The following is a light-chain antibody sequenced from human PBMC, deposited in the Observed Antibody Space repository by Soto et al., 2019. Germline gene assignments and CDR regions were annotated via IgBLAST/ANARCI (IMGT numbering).Light chain of an antibody. J-gene: IGLJ3*02. CDR3: CSYAGSSTWV. Sequence: QSVLTQPASVSGSPGQSITISCTGNSSDIGSYNLVSWYQKHPGKAPKLMIYEDSKRPSGVSNRFSGSKSGNTASLTISGLQTEDEADYYCCSYAGSSTWVFGGGTQLTVL. CDR2: EDS. CDR1: SSDIGSYNL. V-gene: IGLV2-23*01.